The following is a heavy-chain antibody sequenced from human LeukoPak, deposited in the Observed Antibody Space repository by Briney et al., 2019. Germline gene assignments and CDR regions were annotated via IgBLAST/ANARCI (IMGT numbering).Heavy chain of an antibody. J-gene: IGHJ2*01. V-gene: IGHV1-3*03. D-gene: IGHD2-15*01. Sequence: ASVKVSCKASGYTFTSYAMHWVRQAPGQRLEWMGWINAGNGNTKYSQEFQGRVTITRDTSASTAYMELSSLRSEDMAVYYCARGRYCSGGSCYSRWYFDLWGRGTLVTVSS. CDR1: GYTFTSYA. CDR3: ARGRYCSGGSCYSRWYFDL. CDR2: INAGNGNT.